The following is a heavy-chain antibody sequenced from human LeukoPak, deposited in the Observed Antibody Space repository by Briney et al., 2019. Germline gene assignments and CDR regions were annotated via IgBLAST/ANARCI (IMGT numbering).Heavy chain of an antibody. D-gene: IGHD3-9*01. CDR1: GGTFSSYA. J-gene: IGHJ4*02. CDR2: ISAYNGNT. Sequence: ASVKVSCKASGGTFSSYAISWVRQAPGQGREWMGWISAYNGNTNYAQKLQGRVTMTTDTSTSTAYMELRSLRSDDTAVYYCARGLGYDILTGRPYYFDYWGQGTLVTVSS. CDR3: ARGLGYDILTGRPYYFDY. V-gene: IGHV1-18*01.